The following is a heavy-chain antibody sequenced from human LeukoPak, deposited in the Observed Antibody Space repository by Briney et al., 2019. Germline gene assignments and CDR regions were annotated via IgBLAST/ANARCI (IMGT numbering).Heavy chain of an antibody. Sequence: PSETLSLTCTVSGGSISRYYWSWIRQPPGKGLEWIGYIYYSGSTNYNPSLKSRVTISVDTSKNQFSLKLSSVTAADTAVYYCARGQWLAHDVFDIGGQGTMVTVSS. CDR3: ARGQWLAHDVFDI. V-gene: IGHV4-59*01. D-gene: IGHD6-19*01. CDR1: GGSISRYY. CDR2: IYYSGST. J-gene: IGHJ3*02.